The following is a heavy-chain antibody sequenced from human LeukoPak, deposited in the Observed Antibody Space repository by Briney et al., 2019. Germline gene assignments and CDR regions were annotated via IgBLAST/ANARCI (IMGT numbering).Heavy chain of an antibody. CDR2: ISYDGSNK. CDR3: ARDQGEMATIQTGFDY. CDR1: GVTFSSYA. D-gene: IGHD5-24*01. V-gene: IGHV3-30*01. J-gene: IGHJ4*02. Sequence: GGSLRLSCAVSGVTFSSYAMHWVRQAPGKGLEWVAVISYDGSNKYYADSVKGRFTISRDNSKNTLYLQMNSLRAEDTAVYYCARDQGEMATIQTGFDYWGQGTLVTVSS.